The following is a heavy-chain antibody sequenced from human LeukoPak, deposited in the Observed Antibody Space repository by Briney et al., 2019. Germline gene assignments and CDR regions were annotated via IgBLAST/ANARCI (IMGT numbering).Heavy chain of an antibody. CDR1: GFTFSSYG. D-gene: IGHD3-10*01. Sequence: GGSLRLSCAASGFTFSSYGMHWVRQAPGKGLEWVAVIWYDGSNKYYADSVKGRFTISRDNSKNTLYLQMNSLRAEDTAVYYCAKDPNLIWFGELYPNWFDPWGQGTLVTVSS. CDR3: AKDPNLIWFGELYPNWFDP. V-gene: IGHV3-30*02. J-gene: IGHJ5*02. CDR2: IWYDGSNK.